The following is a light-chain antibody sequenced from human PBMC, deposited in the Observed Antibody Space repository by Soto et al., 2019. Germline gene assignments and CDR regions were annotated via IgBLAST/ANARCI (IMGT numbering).Light chain of an antibody. CDR1: QSVRGNY. J-gene: IGKJ1*01. CDR3: QHYGFSLRT. Sequence: EIVLTQSPGTLSLSPGERATLSCRASQSVRGNYLAWYQQKPGQAPRLLISGASSRASGIPDRLSGSGSGTDFTLTISRLEPEDFAVYYCQHYGFSLRTFGQGSKVEI. V-gene: IGKV3-20*01. CDR2: GAS.